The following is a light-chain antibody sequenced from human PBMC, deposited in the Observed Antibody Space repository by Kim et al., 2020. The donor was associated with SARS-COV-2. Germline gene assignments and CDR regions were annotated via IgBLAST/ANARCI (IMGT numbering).Light chain of an antibody. J-gene: IGLJ1*01. CDR2: DVY. CDR1: SNDVGAYNY. Sequence: QSITISCTGTSNDVGAYNYVSWYQQHPGKAPKLIIYDVYSRPSGVSNRFSGSKSGNTASLTISGLQAEDEADYYCSSYTTSNTYVFATGTKVTVL. V-gene: IGLV2-14*03. CDR3: SSYTTSNTYV.